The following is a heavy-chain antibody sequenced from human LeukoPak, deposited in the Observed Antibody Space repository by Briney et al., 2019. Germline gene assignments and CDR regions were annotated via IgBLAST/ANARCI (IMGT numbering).Heavy chain of an antibody. CDR1: GFTFSSYA. Sequence: GGSLRLSCAASGFTFSSYAMSWVRQAPGKGLEWVSAISGSGGSTYYADSVKGRFTISRDNSKNTLYLQMNSLRAEDTAVYYCAKVQSKYSSSFDAFDIWGQGTMVTVSS. J-gene: IGHJ3*02. D-gene: IGHD6-6*01. CDR2: ISGSGGST. V-gene: IGHV3-23*01. CDR3: AKVQSKYSSSFDAFDI.